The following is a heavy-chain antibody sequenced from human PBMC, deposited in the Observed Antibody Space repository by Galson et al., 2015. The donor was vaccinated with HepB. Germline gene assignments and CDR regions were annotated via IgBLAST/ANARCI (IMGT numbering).Heavy chain of an antibody. Sequence: SVKVSCKASGYTFTSYAMHWVRQAPGQRLEWMGWINAGNGNTKYSQKFQGRVTITRDTSASTAYMELSSLRSEDTAVYYCARFDFWSGYSRSPDAFDIWGQGTIVTVSS. D-gene: IGHD3-3*01. CDR1: GYTFTSYA. J-gene: IGHJ3*02. CDR3: ARFDFWSGYSRSPDAFDI. CDR2: INAGNGNT. V-gene: IGHV1-3*01.